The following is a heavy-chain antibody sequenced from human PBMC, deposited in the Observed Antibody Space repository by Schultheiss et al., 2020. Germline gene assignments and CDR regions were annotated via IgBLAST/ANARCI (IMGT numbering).Heavy chain of an antibody. CDR3: ARAKYYDFWSGYYN. J-gene: IGHJ4*02. Sequence: ASVKVSCKASGYTFTSYAMNWVRQAPGQGLEWMGWMNPNSGNTGYAQKFQGRVTMTTDTSTSTAYMELRSLRSDDTAVYYCARAKYYDFWSGYYNWGQGTLVTVSS. D-gene: IGHD3-3*01. CDR2: MNPNSGNT. CDR1: GYTFTSYA. V-gene: IGHV1-8*02.